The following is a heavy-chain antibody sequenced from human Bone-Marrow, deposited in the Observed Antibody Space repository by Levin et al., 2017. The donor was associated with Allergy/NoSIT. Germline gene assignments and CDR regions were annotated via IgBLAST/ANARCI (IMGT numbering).Heavy chain of an antibody. CDR2: IVPMFGTP. CDR1: GGTFRSYA. CDR3: AREGSDTAGYYAF. V-gene: IGHV1-69*13. J-gene: IGHJ4*02. Sequence: SVKVSRKASGGTFRSYAITWVRQAPGLGLEWVGGIVPMFGTPNYAQNFQARVTITADESTNTAYMELRGLTSEDTAVYYCAREGSDTAGYYAFWGQGTRVTVSS. D-gene: IGHD3-22*01.